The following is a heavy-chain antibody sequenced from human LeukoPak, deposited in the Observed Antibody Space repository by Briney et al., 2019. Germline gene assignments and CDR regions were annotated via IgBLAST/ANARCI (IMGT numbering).Heavy chain of an antibody. CDR3: ARGDYGDYYYYYMDV. D-gene: IGHD4-17*01. CDR2: IYYSGST. J-gene: IGHJ6*03. Sequence: SETLSLTCTVSGGSISSYYWSWIRQPPGKGLQWIGYIYYSGSTNYNPSLKSRVTISVDTSKNQFSLKLSSVTAADTAVYYCARGDYGDYYYYYMDVWGKGTTVTVSS. CDR1: GGSISSYY. V-gene: IGHV4-59*01.